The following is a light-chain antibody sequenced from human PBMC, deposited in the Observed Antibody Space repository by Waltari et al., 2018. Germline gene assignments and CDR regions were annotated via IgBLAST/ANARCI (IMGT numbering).Light chain of an antibody. Sequence: ETVLTQSPGTLSLSPGERATLSCRASQSVGSYLAWYQQKPGQAPRLLIYDASSRATGLPDRFSGSGSGTDFTLTISRLEPEDFAVYYCHQYGTSPGGSFGQGTKVEIK. CDR2: DAS. J-gene: IGKJ1*01. CDR3: HQYGTSPGGS. CDR1: QSVGSY. V-gene: IGKV3-20*01.